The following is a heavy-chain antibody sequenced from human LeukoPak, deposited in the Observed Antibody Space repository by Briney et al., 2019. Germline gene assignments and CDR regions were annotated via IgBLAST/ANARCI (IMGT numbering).Heavy chain of an antibody. CDR2: ISSSSSYI. V-gene: IGHV3-21*01. CDR3: ARVKTKNAFDI. CDR1: GFTFSSYS. D-gene: IGHD2-8*01. Sequence: GGSLRLSCAASGFTFSSYSMNWVRQAPGKGLEGVSSISSSSSYIYYADSVKGRFTISRDNAKNSLYLQMNSLRAEDTAVYYCARVKTKNAFDIWGQGTMVTVSS. J-gene: IGHJ3*02.